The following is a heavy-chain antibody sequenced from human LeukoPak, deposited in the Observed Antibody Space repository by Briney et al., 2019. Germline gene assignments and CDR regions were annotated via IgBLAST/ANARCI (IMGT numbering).Heavy chain of an antibody. CDR2: VYYSGST. J-gene: IGHJ4*02. V-gene: IGHV4-59*01. CDR1: GGSISSYY. Sequence: SETLSLTCTVSGGSISSYYWSWIRQPPGKGLEWIGYVYYSGSTNYNPSLKSRVTISVDTSKNQFSLKLSSVTAADTAVYYCARGRLRTRFDYWGQGTLVTVSS. D-gene: IGHD5-12*01. CDR3: ARGRLRTRFDY.